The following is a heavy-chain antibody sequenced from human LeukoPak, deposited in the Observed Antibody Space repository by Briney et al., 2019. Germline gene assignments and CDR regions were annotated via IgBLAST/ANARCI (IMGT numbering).Heavy chain of an antibody. CDR2: INPNSGGT. V-gene: IGHV1-2*02. D-gene: IGHD3-3*01. Sequence: ASVKVSCKATGYIFSGYYMHWVRQAPGQGLEWMGWINPNSGGTNYAQKFQGRVTMTRDTSISTAYMELSSLRSEDTAVYYCATPFWSVGYYYYGMDVWGQGTTVTVSS. CDR1: GYIFSGYY. J-gene: IGHJ6*02. CDR3: ATPFWSVGYYYYGMDV.